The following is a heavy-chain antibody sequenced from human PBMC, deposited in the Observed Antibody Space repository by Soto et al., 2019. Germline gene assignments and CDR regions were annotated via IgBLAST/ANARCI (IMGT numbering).Heavy chain of an antibody. J-gene: IGHJ4*02. CDR1: GYTFTSYA. CDR2: INAGNGNT. V-gene: IGHV1-3*01. CDR3: ASGYDFWSAYYIGDY. D-gene: IGHD3-3*01. Sequence: QVQLVQSGAEVKKPGASVKVSCKASGYTFTSYAMHWVRQAPGQRLEWMGWINAGNGNTKYSQKFQGRVTITRDTSASTAYMELSSLRSEGTAVYYCASGYDFWSAYYIGDYWGQGTLVTVSS.